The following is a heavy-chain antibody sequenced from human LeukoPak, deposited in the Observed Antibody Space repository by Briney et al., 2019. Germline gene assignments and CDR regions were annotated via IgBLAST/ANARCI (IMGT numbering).Heavy chain of an antibody. J-gene: IGHJ3*02. V-gene: IGHV5-51*01. CDR2: VYPVDSDT. Sequence: GASLKISCKGSGYSFTSGYSFAVYWIGWVRQMPGNGLEWMGIVYPVDSDTRYSPSFQGQVTISVDTSISTAYLQWSSLKASDTAIYYCVRRGYCDGTGGCHSNPFDIWGQGTMVTVSS. D-gene: IGHD2/OR15-2a*01. CDR3: VRRGYCDGTGGCHSNPFDI. CDR1: GYSFTSGYSFAVYW.